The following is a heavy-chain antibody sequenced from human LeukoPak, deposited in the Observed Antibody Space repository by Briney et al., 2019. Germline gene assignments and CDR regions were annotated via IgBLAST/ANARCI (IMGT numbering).Heavy chain of an antibody. D-gene: IGHD4-11*01. CDR3: AREMYDYSNYDAFDI. J-gene: IGHJ3*02. V-gene: IGHV1-69*13. CDR1: GYTFTSYG. Sequence: ASVKVSCKASGYTFTSYGISWVRQAPGQGLEWMGGIIPIFGTANYAQKFQGRVTITADESTSTAYMELSSLRSEDTAVYYCAREMYDYSNYDAFDIWGQGTMVTVSS. CDR2: IIPIFGTA.